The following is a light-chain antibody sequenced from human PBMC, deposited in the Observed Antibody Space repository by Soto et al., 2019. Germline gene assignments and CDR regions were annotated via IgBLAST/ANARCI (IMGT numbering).Light chain of an antibody. J-gene: IGKJ5*01. CDR1: QDISTW. V-gene: IGKV1-5*03. CDR3: QQYSDWPPSIT. CDR2: KAS. Sequence: DLQMTQSPSSVSASVVDRVTITCRASQDISTWLAWYQQKPGKAPKLLIYKASSLESGVPSRFSGSGSGTEFTLTISSLQSEDFAVYYCQQYSDWPPSITFGQGTRLEIK.